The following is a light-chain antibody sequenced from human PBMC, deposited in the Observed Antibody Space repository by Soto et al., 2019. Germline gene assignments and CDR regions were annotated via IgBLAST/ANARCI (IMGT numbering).Light chain of an antibody. J-gene: IGKJ4*02. CDR2: AAS. Sequence: DIQLTQSPSSVSASIGDRVTISCRASQSIYKWLVWYQQKPGKAPNLLIYAASSLQSGAPSRFSGSGYGTEFTLTISSLQPEDSATYYCQQADSFPRTFGGGTEVAI. CDR1: QSIYKW. V-gene: IGKV1-12*01. CDR3: QQADSFPRT.